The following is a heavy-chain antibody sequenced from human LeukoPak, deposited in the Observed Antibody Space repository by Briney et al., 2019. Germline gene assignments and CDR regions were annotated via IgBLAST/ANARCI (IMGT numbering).Heavy chain of an antibody. CDR1: GGSISSYY. Sequence: PSETLSLTCTVSGGSISSYYCSWIRQPAGKGLEWIGRIYTSGSTNYNPSLKSRVTMSVDTSKNQFSLKLSSVTAADTAVYYCARDRWGGSGYFTYFDSWGQGTLVTVSS. V-gene: IGHV4-4*07. J-gene: IGHJ4*02. D-gene: IGHD3-22*01. CDR3: ARDRWGGSGYFTYFDS. CDR2: IYTSGST.